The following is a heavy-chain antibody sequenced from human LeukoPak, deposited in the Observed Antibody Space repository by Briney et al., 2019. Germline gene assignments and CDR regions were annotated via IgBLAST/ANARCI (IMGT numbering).Heavy chain of an antibody. Sequence: SGTLSLTCAVSGGSISSSNWWSWVRQPPGKGLEWIGEINHSGSTNYNPSLKSRVTISVDTSKNQFSLKLSSVTAADTAVYYCARHPIYCSGGSCYLGSYNWFDPWGQGTLVTVSS. CDR2: INHSGST. D-gene: IGHD2-15*01. V-gene: IGHV4-4*02. J-gene: IGHJ5*02. CDR1: GGSISSSNW. CDR3: ARHPIYCSGGSCYLGSYNWFDP.